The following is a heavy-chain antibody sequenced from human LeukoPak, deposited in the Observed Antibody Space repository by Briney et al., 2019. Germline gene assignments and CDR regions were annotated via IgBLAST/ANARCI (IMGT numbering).Heavy chain of an antibody. CDR3: AKHWSYCSTTSCFFNYYYYYMDV. Sequence: GGSLRLSCSASGFTFSAYGMSWVRQSPRKGLEWVSGVSGADGTTYYADSVKGRFTISRDNSKSTLYLQMNNLRAEDTAVYYCAKHWSYCSTTSCFFNYYYYYMDVWGKGTTVTVSS. CDR1: GFTFSAYG. CDR2: VSGADGTT. D-gene: IGHD2-2*01. J-gene: IGHJ6*03. V-gene: IGHV3-23*01.